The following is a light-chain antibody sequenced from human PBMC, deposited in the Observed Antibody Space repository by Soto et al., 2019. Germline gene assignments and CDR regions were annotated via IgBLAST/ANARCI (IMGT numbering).Light chain of an antibody. CDR3: CSYAGTYTFV. Sequence: QSVLTQPRSVSGSPGQSVTISCTGTSSDVGGYNYVSWYLQHPDKAPKLMIYDVSQRPSGVPDRFSGSKSGNTASLTISGLQAEDEADYYCCSYAGTYTFVFGAGTKLTVL. V-gene: IGLV2-11*01. CDR2: DVS. J-gene: IGLJ1*01. CDR1: SSDVGGYNY.